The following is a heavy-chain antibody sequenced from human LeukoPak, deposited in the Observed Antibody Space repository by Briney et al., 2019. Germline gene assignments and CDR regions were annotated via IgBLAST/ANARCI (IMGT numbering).Heavy chain of an antibody. J-gene: IGHJ6*02. D-gene: IGHD5-12*01. Sequence: SETLSLTCTVSGGSISSSSYYWGWIRQPPGKGLEWIGSIYYSGSTYYNPSLQSRVTISVDTSKNQFSLKLSSATAADTAVYYCARGALEIVHDEYYYYGMDVWGQGTTVTVSS. V-gene: IGHV4-39*07. CDR2: IYYSGST. CDR1: GGSISSSSYY. CDR3: ARGALEIVHDEYYYYGMDV.